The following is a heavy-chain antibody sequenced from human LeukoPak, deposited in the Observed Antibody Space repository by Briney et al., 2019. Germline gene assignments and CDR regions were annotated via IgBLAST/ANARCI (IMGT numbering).Heavy chain of an antibody. J-gene: IGHJ3*02. CDR2: IYYSGST. D-gene: IGHD3-3*01. CDR1: GGSISSYY. Sequence: PSETLSLTCTVSGGSISSYYWSWIRQPPGKGLEWIGYIYYSGSTNYNPSLKSRVTISVDTSKNQFSLKLSSVTAADTAVYYCARETGGSGYYGHAFDIWGQGTMVTVSS. V-gene: IGHV4-59*12. CDR3: ARETGGSGYYGHAFDI.